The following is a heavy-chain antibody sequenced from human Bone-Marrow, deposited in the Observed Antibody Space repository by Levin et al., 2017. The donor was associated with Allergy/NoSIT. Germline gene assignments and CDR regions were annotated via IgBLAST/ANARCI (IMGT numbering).Heavy chain of an antibody. J-gene: IGHJ4*02. V-gene: IGHV1-69*04. CDR2: INPMLGVT. CDR1: GGTFNSYT. CDR3: AREEICSSTSCFYFDY. D-gene: IGHD2-2*01. Sequence: SVKVSCKSSGGTFNSYTINWVRQAPGQGLEWMGRINPMLGVTAYAQKFQGRVTMTADTSTHTGYMEVSSLRSEDTAVYYCAREEICSSTSCFYFDYWGQGTLVTVSS.